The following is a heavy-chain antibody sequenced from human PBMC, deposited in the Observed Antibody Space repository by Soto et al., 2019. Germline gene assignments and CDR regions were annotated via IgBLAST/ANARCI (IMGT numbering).Heavy chain of an antibody. V-gene: IGHV4-59*01. CDR2: ISYSGST. J-gene: IGHJ6*02. CDR3: ARGHRAMEYYYYYGMDV. Sequence: LSLTCSVPGGSISSSFWSWIRQPPGKELEWIGYISYSGSTTHNPSLKSRITLSVDTSKNQFSLRVASVTAADTAVYYCARGHRAMEYYYYYGMDVWGQGTTVTVSS. CDR1: GGSISSSF. D-gene: IGHD5-18*01.